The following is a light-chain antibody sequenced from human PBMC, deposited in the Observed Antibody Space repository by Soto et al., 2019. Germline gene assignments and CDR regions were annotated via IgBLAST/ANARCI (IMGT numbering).Light chain of an antibody. CDR3: QQYDNLPLT. Sequence: DIQMTPSPSSLSASVGDRVTITCQASQDISNYLNWYQQKPGKAHKLLIYDASNLEPGVPSRFSGSGSRTDFTFTISSLQHEDIATYYCQQYDNLPLTFGGGTKVEIK. CDR2: DAS. J-gene: IGKJ4*02. V-gene: IGKV1-33*01. CDR1: QDISNY.